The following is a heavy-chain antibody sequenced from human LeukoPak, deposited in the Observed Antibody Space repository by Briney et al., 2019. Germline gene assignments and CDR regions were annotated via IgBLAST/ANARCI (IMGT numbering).Heavy chain of an antibody. CDR1: GFTFSNHN. Sequence: GGSLRLSCAASGFTFSNHNMDWVRQAPGKGLEWISYISGRGEAIFYADSVQGRFTISRDNAKNSIYLQMNGLTAEDTAVYYCARVKGIIAVAGTFDYFDYWGQGTLVTVSS. CDR2: ISGRGEAI. D-gene: IGHD6-19*01. V-gene: IGHV3-48*01. J-gene: IGHJ4*02. CDR3: ARVKGIIAVAGTFDYFDY.